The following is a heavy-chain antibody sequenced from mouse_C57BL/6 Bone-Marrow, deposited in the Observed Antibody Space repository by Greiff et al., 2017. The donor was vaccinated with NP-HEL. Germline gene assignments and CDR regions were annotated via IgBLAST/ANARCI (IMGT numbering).Heavy chain of an antibody. D-gene: IGHD2-4*01. CDR3: ARFSYYDYGGYAMDY. V-gene: IGHV7-3*01. J-gene: IGHJ4*01. CDR2: IRNKANGYTT. CDR1: GFTFTDYY. Sequence: EVKLMESGGGLVQPGGSLSLSCAASGFTFTDYYMSWVRQPPGKALEWLGFIRNKANGYTTEYSASVKGRFTISRDNSQSILYLQMNALRAEDSATYYCARFSYYDYGGYAMDYWGQGTSVTVSS.